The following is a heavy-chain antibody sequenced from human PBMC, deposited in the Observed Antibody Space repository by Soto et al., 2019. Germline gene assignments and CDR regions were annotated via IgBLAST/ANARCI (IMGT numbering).Heavy chain of an antibody. J-gene: IGHJ5*02. Sequence: QVQLVQSGAEVKKPGASVKVSCKASGYTFTSYGISWVRQAPGQGLEWMGWISAYNGNTNYAQKLQGRVTITTDTSTSTAYMELRCLRSDDTAVYYCARDFAWVDGMTTVSDPWGQGTLVTVSS. CDR2: ISAYNGNT. CDR3: ARDFAWVDGMTTVSDP. V-gene: IGHV1-18*01. CDR1: GYTFTSYG. D-gene: IGHD4-4*01.